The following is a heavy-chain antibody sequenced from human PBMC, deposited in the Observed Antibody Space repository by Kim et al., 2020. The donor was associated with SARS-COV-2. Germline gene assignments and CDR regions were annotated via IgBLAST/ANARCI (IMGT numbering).Heavy chain of an antibody. CDR1: GFSLTSVGYY. J-gene: IGHJ4*02. V-gene: IGHV4-30-4*01. CDR2: INYRGRS. Sequence: SETLSLTCSVSGFSLTSVGYYWSWIRQTPGKGLEWMGYINYRGRSFYNPPLNRRVSISLDTSKNSFSLRLTSMTDADTAVYYCARQGGSVVTPQLWGQGT. CDR3: ARQGGSVVTPQL. D-gene: IGHD2-21*02.